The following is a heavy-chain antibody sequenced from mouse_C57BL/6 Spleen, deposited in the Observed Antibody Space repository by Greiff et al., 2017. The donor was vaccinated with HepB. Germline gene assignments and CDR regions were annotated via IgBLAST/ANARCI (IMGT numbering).Heavy chain of an antibody. Sequence: VQLQQPGAELVKPGASVKLSCKASGYTFTSYWMHWVKQRPGQGLEWIGMIHPNSGSTNYNEKFKSKATLTADKSSSTAYMQLSSLTSEDSAVYYCARWLLRGGLDYWGQGTTLTVSS. CDR2: IHPNSGST. CDR1: GYTFTSYW. J-gene: IGHJ2*01. CDR3: ARWLLRGGLDY. V-gene: IGHV1-64*01. D-gene: IGHD2-3*01.